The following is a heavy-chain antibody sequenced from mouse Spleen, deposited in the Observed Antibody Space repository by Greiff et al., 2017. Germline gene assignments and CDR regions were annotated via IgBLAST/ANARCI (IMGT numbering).Heavy chain of an antibody. V-gene: IGHV14-4*01. CDR1: GFNIKDDY. CDR3: TTSYYVRDYAMDY. CDR2: IDPENGDT. D-gene: IGHD1-1*01. J-gene: IGHJ4*01. Sequence: EVKLVESGAELVRPGASVKLSCTASGFNIKDDYMHWVKQRPEQGLEWIGWIDPENGDTEYASKFQGKATITADTSSNTAYLQLSSLTSEDTAVYYCTTSYYVRDYAMDYWGQGTSVTVSS.